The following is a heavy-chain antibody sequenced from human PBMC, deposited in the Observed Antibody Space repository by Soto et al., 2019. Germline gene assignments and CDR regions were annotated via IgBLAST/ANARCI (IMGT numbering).Heavy chain of an antibody. J-gene: IGHJ4*02. D-gene: IGHD3-16*02. CDR2: IYHSGST. V-gene: IGHV4-4*02. Sequence: QVQLQESSPGLVKPSGTLSLTCAVSSGSISSSNWWSWVRQPPGKGLEWIGEIYHSGSTNYNPSLKSRVTISVDKSKNQFSLKLSSVTAADTAVYYCARVGIMITFGGVIVIPNYFDYWGQGTLVTVSS. CDR3: ARVGIMITFGGVIVIPNYFDY. CDR1: SGSISSSNW.